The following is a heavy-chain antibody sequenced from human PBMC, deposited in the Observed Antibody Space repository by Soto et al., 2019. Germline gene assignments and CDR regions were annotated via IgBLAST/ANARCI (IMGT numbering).Heavy chain of an antibody. CDR2: IIPILGIA. V-gene: IGHV1-69*08. J-gene: IGHJ3*02. CDR1: GGTFSSYT. CDR3: ARDGSYYAFDI. D-gene: IGHD1-26*01. Sequence: QVQLVQSGAEVKKPGSSVKVSCKASGGTFSSYTISWVRQAPGQGLEWMGRIIPILGIANYAQKFQGRVTITADKSTSTAYMELSSLRSEDTAVYYFARDGSYYAFDIWGQGTMVTVSS.